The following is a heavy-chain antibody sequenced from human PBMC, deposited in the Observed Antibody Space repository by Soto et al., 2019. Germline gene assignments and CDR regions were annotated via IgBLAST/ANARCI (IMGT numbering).Heavy chain of an antibody. CDR2: IYYSGST. CDR3: ARKCGIGRYYYYYYMDV. D-gene: IGHD1-26*01. CDR1: GGSISSGGYY. Sequence: TLSLTCTVSGGSISSGGYYWSWIRQHPGKGLEWIGYIYYSGSTYYNPSLKSRVTISVDTSKNQFSLKLSSVTAADTAVYYCARKCGIGRYYYYYYMDVWGKGTTVTVSS. J-gene: IGHJ6*03. V-gene: IGHV4-31*03.